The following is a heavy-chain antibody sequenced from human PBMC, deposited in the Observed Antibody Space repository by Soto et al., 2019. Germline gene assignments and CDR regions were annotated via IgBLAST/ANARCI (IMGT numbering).Heavy chain of an antibody. CDR1: GFSLSTSGVG. CDR2: IYWDDEK. D-gene: IGHD3-3*01. J-gene: IGHJ5*02. Sequence: QITLKESGPTLVKPTLTLTLTCTFSGFSLSTSGVGVGWIRQPPGKALEWLALIYWDDEKSYSPSLKSRLTITKDTSKNQVVLTMTNMDPVDTATYYCAHIQTYYDWFDPWGQGTLVTVSS. CDR3: AHIQTYYDWFDP. V-gene: IGHV2-5*02.